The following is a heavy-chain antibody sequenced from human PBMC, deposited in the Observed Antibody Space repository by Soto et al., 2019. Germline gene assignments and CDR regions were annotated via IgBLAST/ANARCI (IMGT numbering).Heavy chain of an antibody. CDR3: ARAEGYYDSSGYSGLDP. CDR2: IYYSGST. V-gene: IGHV4-39*01. Sequence: ASETLSLTCTVSGGSLSSSSYYWGWIRQPPGKGLEWIGSIYYSGSTYYNPSLKSRVTISVDTSKNQFSLKLSSVTAADTAVYYCARAEGYYDSSGYSGLDPWGQGTLVTVSS. J-gene: IGHJ5*02. CDR1: GGSLSSSSYY. D-gene: IGHD3-22*01.